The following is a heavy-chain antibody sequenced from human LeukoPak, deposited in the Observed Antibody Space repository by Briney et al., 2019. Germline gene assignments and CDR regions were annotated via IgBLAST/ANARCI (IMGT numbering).Heavy chain of an antibody. J-gene: IGHJ5*02. D-gene: IGHD6-13*01. CDR3: ARSDRHSSSRVNNLDDNWFDP. CDR1: GYTFTSYD. Sequence: RASVKVSCKASGYTFTSYDINWVRQATGPGLEWMGWMKPNSGNTGYAQKFQGRVTMTRNTSISTAYMELSSLRSEDTAVYYCARSDRHSSSRVNNLDDNWFDPWGQGTLVTVSS. CDR2: MKPNSGNT. V-gene: IGHV1-8*01.